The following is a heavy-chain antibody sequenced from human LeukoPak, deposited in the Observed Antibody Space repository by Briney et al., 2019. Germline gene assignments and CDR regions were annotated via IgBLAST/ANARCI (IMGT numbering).Heavy chain of an antibody. CDR3: ARVGPGNDY. CDR2: VICSGSTI. V-gene: IGHV3-11*01. Sequence: GGSLRLSCAASGFTFSDYYMSWIRQAPWKGLEWFLYVICSGSTIYYADSVKGRFTISRDNAKNSLYLQMNSLRAEDTAVYYCARVGPGNDYWGQGTLVTVSS. J-gene: IGHJ4*02. D-gene: IGHD3-10*01. CDR1: GFTFSDYY.